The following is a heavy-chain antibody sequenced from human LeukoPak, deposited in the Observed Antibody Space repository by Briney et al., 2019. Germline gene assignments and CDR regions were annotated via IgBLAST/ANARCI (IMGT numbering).Heavy chain of an antibody. CDR3: ARVGYSPGIDY. J-gene: IGHJ4*02. CDR2: INHSGST. V-gene: IGHV4-34*01. CDR1: GGSFSGYY. D-gene: IGHD5-18*01. Sequence: SETLSLACAVYGGSFSGYYWSWIRQPPGKGLEWIGEINHSGSTNYNPSLKSRVTISVDTSKNQFSLKLSSVTAADTAVYYRARVGYSPGIDYWGQGTLVTVSS.